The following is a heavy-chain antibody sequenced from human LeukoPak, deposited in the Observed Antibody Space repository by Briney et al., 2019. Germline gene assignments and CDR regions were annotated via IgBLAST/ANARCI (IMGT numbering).Heavy chain of an antibody. CDR1: GGSISSHY. CDR3: ARETTVVTPGRSDVFDI. J-gene: IGHJ3*02. D-gene: IGHD4-23*01. Sequence: SETLSLTCTVSGGSISSHYWNWIRQPPGKGLEWIGYVYYSGSTNYNPSLKSRVTISVDTSKNQFSLKLSSVTAADTAVYYCARETTVVTPGRSDVFDIWGQGTMVTVSS. CDR2: VYYSGST. V-gene: IGHV4-59*11.